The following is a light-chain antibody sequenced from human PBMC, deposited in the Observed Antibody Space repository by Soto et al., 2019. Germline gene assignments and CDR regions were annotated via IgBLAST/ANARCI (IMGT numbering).Light chain of an antibody. J-gene: IGLJ1*01. CDR1: SSDVGAYNY. CDR2: EVT. CDR3: CSYADNTDYV. Sequence: QSVLTQPTSASGSLGQSVTISCTGTSSDVGAYNYVSWYQQHPGKAPKLMIYEVTRRPSGVPDRFSGSKSGNTASLNVSGLQAEDEADYYCCSYADNTDYVFGPGTKLTVL. V-gene: IGLV2-8*01.